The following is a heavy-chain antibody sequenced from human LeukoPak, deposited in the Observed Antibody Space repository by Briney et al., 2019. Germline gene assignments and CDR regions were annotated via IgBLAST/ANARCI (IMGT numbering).Heavy chain of an antibody. CDR2: ISAYNGNT. J-gene: IGHJ4*02. CDR3: ARGPPRVVPAAKFCFDY. V-gene: IGHV1-18*01. Sequence: GASVKVSCKASGYTFTSYGISWVRQAPGQGLEWMGWISAYNGNTNYAQKLQGRVTMTTDTSTSTAYMELRSLRSDDTAVYYCARGPPRVVPAAKFCFDYWGQGTLVTVSS. D-gene: IGHD2-2*01. CDR1: GYTFTSYG.